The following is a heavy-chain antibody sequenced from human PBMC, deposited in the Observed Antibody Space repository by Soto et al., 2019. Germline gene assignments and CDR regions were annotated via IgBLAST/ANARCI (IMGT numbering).Heavy chain of an antibody. V-gene: IGHV4-39*07. CDR2: IHYSGST. D-gene: IGHD2-8*02. J-gene: IGHJ4*02. Sequence: SETLSLTCTVSGGSISSNIYYWGWIRQPPGKGLEWIGNIHYSGSTNYNPSLKSRVTISVDTSKNQFSLKLTSVTAADTAVYYCARDKITGLFDYCGQGTLVTVSS. CDR1: GGSISSNIYY. CDR3: ARDKITGLFDY.